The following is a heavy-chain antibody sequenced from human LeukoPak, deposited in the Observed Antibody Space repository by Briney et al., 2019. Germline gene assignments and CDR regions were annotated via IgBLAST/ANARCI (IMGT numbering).Heavy chain of an antibody. CDR1: GYSFTSYW. V-gene: IGHV5-51*01. D-gene: IGHD1-1*01. J-gene: IGHJ3*02. CDR3: ARYKLEPMNAFDI. CDR2: IYPGDSDT. Sequence: GESLKISCKGSGYSFTSYWIGWVRQMPGKGLEWMGIIYPGDSDTRCSPSFQGQVTISADKSISTAYLQWSSLKASDTAMYYCARYKLEPMNAFDIWGQGTMVTVSS.